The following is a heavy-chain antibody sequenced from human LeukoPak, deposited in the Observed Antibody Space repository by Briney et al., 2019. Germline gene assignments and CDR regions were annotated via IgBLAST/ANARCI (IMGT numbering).Heavy chain of an antibody. Sequence: GGSLRLSCAASGFTFSSYAVSWVRQAPGKGLEWVSAISGGGGSTYYADSVKGRFTISRDNSKNTLYLQMNSLRAEDTAVYYCAKDYYDSSGYHFDYWGQGTLVTVSS. CDR1: GFTFSSYA. CDR2: ISGGGGST. CDR3: AKDYYDSSGYHFDY. D-gene: IGHD3-22*01. V-gene: IGHV3-23*01. J-gene: IGHJ4*02.